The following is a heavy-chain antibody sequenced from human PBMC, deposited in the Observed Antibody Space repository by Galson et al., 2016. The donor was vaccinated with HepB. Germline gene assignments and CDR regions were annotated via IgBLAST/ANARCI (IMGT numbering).Heavy chain of an antibody. CDR2: ISNDGSIK. CDR3: ARGGSSGWDTPFDS. V-gene: IGHV3-30*04. J-gene: IGHJ4*02. D-gene: IGHD6-19*01. CDR1: GFTFSSYA. Sequence: SLRLSCAASGFTFSSYAMHWLRQAPGKGLEWVAGISNDGSIKYYTDSVKGRFTMSRDNSKSTLYLQLNSLRVEDRAVYYCARGGSSGWDTPFDSWGQGTLVTVSS.